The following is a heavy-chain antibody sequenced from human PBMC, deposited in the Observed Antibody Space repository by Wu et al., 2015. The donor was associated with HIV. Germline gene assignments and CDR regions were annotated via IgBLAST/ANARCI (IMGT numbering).Heavy chain of an antibody. V-gene: IGHV1-69*13. J-gene: IGHJ6*02. CDR2: IIPMFGTA. CDR1: GGTFSSNA. CDR3: ARDWSMVRGVTYYYYGMDV. Sequence: QVQLVQSGAEVKKPGASVKVSCKASGGTFSSNAISWVRQAPGQGLEWMGRIIPMFGTANYAQKFQGRVTITADESTSTAYMELSSLRSDDTAVYYCARDWSMVRGVTYYYYGMDVVGPRDHGHRLL. D-gene: IGHD3-10*01.